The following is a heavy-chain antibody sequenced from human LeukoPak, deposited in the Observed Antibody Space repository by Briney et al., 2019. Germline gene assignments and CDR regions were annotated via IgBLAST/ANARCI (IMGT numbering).Heavy chain of an antibody. D-gene: IGHD2-21*02. V-gene: IGHV3-23*01. CDR1: GFTFSSYG. J-gene: IGHJ4*02. CDR2: ISGSGGST. Sequence: PGGSLRLSCAASGFTFSSYGMSWVRQAPGKGLEWVSAISGSGGSTYYADSVKGRSTISRNNSKNTLYLQMNSLRAEDTAVYYCARDRTPCGGDCQYYFDYWGQGTLVTVSS. CDR3: ARDRTPCGGDCQYYFDY.